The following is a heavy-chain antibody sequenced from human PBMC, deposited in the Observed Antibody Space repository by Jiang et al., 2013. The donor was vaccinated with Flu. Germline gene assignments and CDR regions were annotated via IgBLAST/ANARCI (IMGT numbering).Heavy chain of an antibody. Sequence: QSGSELKKPGASVKVSCKASGYTFINYAMNWVRQAPGQGLEWMGWINTNTGNPTYAQGFTGRFVFSVDTSVSTAYLQITSLKAEDTAVYYCARDRYYHGSGSYLHIDYWGQGTLVTVSS. CDR2: INTNTGNP. J-gene: IGHJ4*02. V-gene: IGHV7-4-1*02. CDR1: GYTFINYA. CDR3: ARDRYYHGSGSYLHIDY. D-gene: IGHD3-10*01.